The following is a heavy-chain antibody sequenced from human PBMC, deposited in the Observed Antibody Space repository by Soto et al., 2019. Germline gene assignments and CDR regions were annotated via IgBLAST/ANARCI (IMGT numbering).Heavy chain of an antibody. J-gene: IGHJ4*02. CDR2: IYYSGST. D-gene: IGHD3-3*02. CDR3: ARGAIFGVVPYTVDY. CDR1: GGSISSGGYY. V-gene: IGHV4-31*03. Sequence: QVQLQESGPGLVKPSQTLSLTCTVSGGSISSGGYYWSWIRQHPGKGLEWTGYIYYSGSTYYNPSLQSRVTISVDTSKNQSSLKLSSVTAADTAVYYCARGAIFGVVPYTVDYWGQGTLVTVSS.